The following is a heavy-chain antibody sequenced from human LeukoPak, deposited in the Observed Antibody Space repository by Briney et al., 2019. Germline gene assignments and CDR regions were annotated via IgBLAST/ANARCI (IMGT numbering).Heavy chain of an antibody. CDR1: GYTFTSYD. V-gene: IGHV1-8*01. CDR3: ATIYGSGSYYNPLGY. D-gene: IGHD3-10*01. Sequence: ASVKVSCKASGYTFTSYDINWVRQATGQGLEWMGWMNPNSGNTGYAQKFQGRVTITRDTSASTAYMELSSLRSEDTAVYYCATIYGSGSYYNPLGYWGQGTLVTVSS. J-gene: IGHJ4*02. CDR2: MNPNSGNT.